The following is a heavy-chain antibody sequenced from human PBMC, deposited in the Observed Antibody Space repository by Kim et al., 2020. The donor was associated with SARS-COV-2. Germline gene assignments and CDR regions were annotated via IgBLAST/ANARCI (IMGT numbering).Heavy chain of an antibody. CDR3: ARWNDVWKSFDY. D-gene: IGHD1-1*01. Sequence: KYNPTPKSRVTMSVDTSKSQFSLRLRSVTAADTAVYYCARWNDVWKSFDYWGQGARVTVSS. V-gene: IGHV4-59*10. J-gene: IGHJ4*02.